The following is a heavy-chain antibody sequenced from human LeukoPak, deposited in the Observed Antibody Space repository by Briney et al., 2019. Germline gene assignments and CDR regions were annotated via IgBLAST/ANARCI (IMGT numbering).Heavy chain of an antibody. CDR3: ARGAVVGSGIAAQNYYYCYMDV. V-gene: IGHV4-61*05. CDR2: IYYSGST. Sequence: SETLSLTCTVSGGSISSSSYYWGWIRQPPGKGLEWIAYIYYSGSTNYNPSLKSRVTISVGTSKNQFSLKLSSVTAADTAVYYCARGAVVGSGIAAQNYYYCYMDVWGKGTTVTVSS. D-gene: IGHD6-6*01. CDR1: GGSISSSSYY. J-gene: IGHJ6*03.